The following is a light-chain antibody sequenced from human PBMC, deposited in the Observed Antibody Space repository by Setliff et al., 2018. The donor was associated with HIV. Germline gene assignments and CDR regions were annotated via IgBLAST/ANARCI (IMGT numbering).Light chain of an antibody. J-gene: IGLJ1*01. CDR2: DVS. V-gene: IGLV2-14*01. CDR3: SSYTSSSTYV. CDR1: SSDVGRYNY. Sequence: QSALTQPPSASGSPGQSVTISCTGTSSDVGRYNYVSWYQQHPGKAPKLIIYDVSNRPSGVSNRFSGSKSGNTASLTISGLQAEDEADYYCSSYTSSSTYVFGTGTKVTVL.